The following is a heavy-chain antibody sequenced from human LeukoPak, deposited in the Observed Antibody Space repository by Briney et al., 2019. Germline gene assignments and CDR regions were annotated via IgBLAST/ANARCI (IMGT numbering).Heavy chain of an antibody. CDR3: ARDGSGRITIFGVVIREYYFDY. D-gene: IGHD3-3*01. V-gene: IGHV4-39*07. Sequence: SETLSLTCTVSGDSISSSSSYWGWIRQPPGKGLEWIGSIYHSGSTYYNPSLKSRVTISVDTSKNQFSLKLSSVTAADTAVYYCARDGSGRITIFGVVIREYYFDYWGQGTLVTVSS. CDR2: IYHSGST. J-gene: IGHJ4*02. CDR1: GDSISSSSSY.